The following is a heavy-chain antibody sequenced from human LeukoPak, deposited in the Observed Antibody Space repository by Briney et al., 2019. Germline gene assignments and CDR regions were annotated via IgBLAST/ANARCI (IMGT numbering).Heavy chain of an antibody. CDR1: GGSINSGGYY. D-gene: IGHD6-19*01. CDR2: FSHSGST. V-gene: IGHV4-30-2*01. CDR3: AREGDNSGWYHYFDY. J-gene: IGHJ4*02. Sequence: PSETLSLTCTVSGGSINSGGYYWTWIRQPPGEGLEWIAYFSHSGSTFYNPSLKSRVTISLDTSKNQFSLNLRSVTAADTAVYYCAREGDNSGWYHYFDYWGQGTLVTVSS.